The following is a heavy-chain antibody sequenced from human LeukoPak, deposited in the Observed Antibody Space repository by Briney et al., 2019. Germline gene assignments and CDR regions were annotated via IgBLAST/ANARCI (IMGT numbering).Heavy chain of an antibody. V-gene: IGHV3-23*01. CDR2: ISGSGGST. D-gene: IGHD6-25*01. CDR1: GFTFSSYG. Sequence: GGSLRLSCAASGFTFSSYGMSWVRQAPGKGLEWVSAISGSGGSTYYADSVKGRFTISRDNAKNSLYLQMNSLRAEDTAVYYCATAGDVGAAQIDIWGQGTMVIVSS. CDR3: ATAGDVGAAQIDI. J-gene: IGHJ3*02.